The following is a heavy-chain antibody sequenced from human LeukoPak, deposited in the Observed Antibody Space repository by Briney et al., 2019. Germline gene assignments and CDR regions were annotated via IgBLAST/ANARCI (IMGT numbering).Heavy chain of an antibody. Sequence: PGRSLRLSCAASGFTFSSYAMHWVRQAPGKGLEWVAVLSYDGSNKYYADSVKGRFTISRDNSKNTLYLQMNSLRAEDTAVYYCARSSGWYRALWDWGQGTLVTVSS. D-gene: IGHD6-19*01. CDR1: GFTFSSYA. V-gene: IGHV3-30-3*01. CDR2: LSYDGSNK. CDR3: ARSSGWYRALWD. J-gene: IGHJ4*02.